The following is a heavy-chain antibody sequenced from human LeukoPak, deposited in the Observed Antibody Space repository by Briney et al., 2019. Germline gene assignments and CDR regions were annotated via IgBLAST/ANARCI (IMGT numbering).Heavy chain of an antibody. Sequence: PGGSLRLSCTASGFTFNIHDMSWVRQAPGKGLEWVSAISGSGGSTYYADSVKGRFTISRDNSKNTLYLQMNSLRAEDTAVYYCARCSGGSCYSEFDYWGQGTLVTVSS. CDR3: ARCSGGSCYSEFDY. J-gene: IGHJ4*02. D-gene: IGHD2-15*01. V-gene: IGHV3-23*01. CDR2: ISGSGGST. CDR1: GFTFNIHD.